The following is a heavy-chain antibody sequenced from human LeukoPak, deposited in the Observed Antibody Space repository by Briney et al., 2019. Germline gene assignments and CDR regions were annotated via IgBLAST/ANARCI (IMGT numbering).Heavy chain of an antibody. D-gene: IGHD3-3*01. CDR3: ARALYYDFWSGSHDAFDI. J-gene: IGHJ3*02. CDR1: GFTFSSYG. Sequence: GGSLRLSCAASGFTFSSYGMLWVRQAPGKGLEWMGGIIPIFGTANYAQKFQGRVTITADESTSTAYMELSSLRSEDTAVYYCARALYYDFWSGSHDAFDIWGQGTMVTVSS. V-gene: IGHV1-69*01. CDR2: IIPIFGTA.